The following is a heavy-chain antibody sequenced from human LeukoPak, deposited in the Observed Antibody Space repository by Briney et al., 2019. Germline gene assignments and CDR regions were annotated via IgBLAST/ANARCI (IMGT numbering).Heavy chain of an antibody. CDR1: GGSISSSSYY. D-gene: IGHD2-21*02. V-gene: IGHV4-39*07. CDR3: ARDDYCGGDCHYFDY. Sequence: SETLSLTCTVSGGSISSSSYYWGWIRQAPGKGLEWIGSIYYSGSTYYNPSLKSRVTISVDTSKNQFSLKLSSVTAADTAVYYCARDDYCGGDCHYFDYWGQGTLVTVSS. J-gene: IGHJ4*02. CDR2: IYYSGST.